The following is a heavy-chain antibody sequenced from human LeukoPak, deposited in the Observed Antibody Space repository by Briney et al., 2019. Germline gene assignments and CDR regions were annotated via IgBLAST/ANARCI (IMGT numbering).Heavy chain of an antibody. J-gene: IGHJ3*02. CDR2: ISSSGSTI. V-gene: IGHV3-11*04. CDR3: ARDRGRAYYYDSSGYSDNDAFDI. CDR1: GFTFSDYY. D-gene: IGHD3-22*01. Sequence: EGSLRLSCAASGFTFSDYYMSWIRQAPGKGLEWVSYISSSGSTIYYADSVKGRFTISRDNAKNSLYLQMNSLRAEDTAVYYCARDRGRAYYYDSSGYSDNDAFDIWGQGTMVTVSS.